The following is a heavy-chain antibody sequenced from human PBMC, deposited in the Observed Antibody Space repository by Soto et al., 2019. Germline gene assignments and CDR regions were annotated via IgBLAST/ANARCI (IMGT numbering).Heavy chain of an antibody. J-gene: IGHJ5*02. D-gene: IGHD1-7*01. Sequence: QVQLVESGGGVVQPGRSLRLSCAASGFTFSSYGMHWVRQAPGKGLEWVAVISYDGSNKYYADSVKGRFTISRDNSKNTLYLQMNSLRAEDTAVYYCAKPYNWNYGGFDPWGQGTLVTVSS. CDR3: AKPYNWNYGGFDP. V-gene: IGHV3-30*18. CDR1: GFTFSSYG. CDR2: ISYDGSNK.